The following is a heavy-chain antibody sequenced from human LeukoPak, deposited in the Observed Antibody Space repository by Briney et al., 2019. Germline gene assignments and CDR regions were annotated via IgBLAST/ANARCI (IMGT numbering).Heavy chain of an antibody. J-gene: IGHJ4*02. D-gene: IGHD3-10*01. V-gene: IGHV4-34*01. Sequence: PGGSLRLSCAASGFTFSSYGMHWIRQPPGKGLEWIGEINHSGGTNYNPSLKSRVTISVDTSKNQFSLKLSSVTAADTAVYYCASITMVREGYWGQGTLVTVSS. CDR1: GFTFSSYG. CDR3: ASITMVREGY. CDR2: INHSGGT.